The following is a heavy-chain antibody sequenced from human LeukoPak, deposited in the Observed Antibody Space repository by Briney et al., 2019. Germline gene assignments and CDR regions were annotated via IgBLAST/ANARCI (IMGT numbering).Heavy chain of an antibody. CDR3: ARGTEEYQLPDITIFEVSNYCYMDV. Sequence: ASVKVSCKASGYTFSNYDMNWVRQAPGQGLEWMGWINTNTGNPTYAQGFTGRFVFSLDTSVSTAYLQISSLKAEDIAVYYCARGTEEYQLPDITIFEVSNYCYMDVWGKGTTVTVSS. CDR1: GYTFSNYD. CDR2: INTNTGNP. J-gene: IGHJ6*03. D-gene: IGHD3-3*01. V-gene: IGHV7-4-1*02.